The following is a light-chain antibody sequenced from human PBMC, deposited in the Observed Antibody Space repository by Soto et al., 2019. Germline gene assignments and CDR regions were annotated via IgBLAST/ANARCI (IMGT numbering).Light chain of an antibody. V-gene: IGLV2-23*02. Sequence: QSALTQPASVSGSPGQSITFSCTGTSSDVGSSNLVSWYQQHPGKAPKLLIYEVSKRPSGVSNRFSGSKSGNTASLTISGFQAEDEADYYCCSYAGSSTHVFGTGTKLTVL. J-gene: IGLJ1*01. CDR3: CSYAGSSTHV. CDR1: SSDVGSSNL. CDR2: EVS.